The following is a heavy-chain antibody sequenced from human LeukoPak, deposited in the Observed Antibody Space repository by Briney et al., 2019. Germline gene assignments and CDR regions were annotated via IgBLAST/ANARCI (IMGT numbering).Heavy chain of an antibody. CDR3: AKDPVAAYYYMDV. J-gene: IGHJ6*03. D-gene: IGHD4-23*01. CDR1: GFTFSSNA. V-gene: IGHV3-23*01. CDR2: ISGSGCST. Sequence: GGSLRFSCAASGFTFSSNAMSWVGQAPGKGLKWFSAISGSGCSTYYADSVKGRFTISRDNSKNTLYLQMNSLRAEDAAVYYCAKDPVAAYYYMDVWGKGTTVTVSS.